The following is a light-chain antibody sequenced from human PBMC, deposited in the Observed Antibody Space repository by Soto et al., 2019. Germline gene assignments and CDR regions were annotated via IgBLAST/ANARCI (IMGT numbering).Light chain of an antibody. Sequence: DIVMTQSPATLSVSPGGRATLSCRASQSISDTLAWYQQKPGQAPRLLIYGASKRATGSPARFSGSGSGTDFTLTISSLQSEDFAVYYCQQYNNWPWTFGQGTKVDIK. V-gene: IGKV3-15*01. CDR3: QQYNNWPWT. CDR1: QSISDT. J-gene: IGKJ1*01. CDR2: GAS.